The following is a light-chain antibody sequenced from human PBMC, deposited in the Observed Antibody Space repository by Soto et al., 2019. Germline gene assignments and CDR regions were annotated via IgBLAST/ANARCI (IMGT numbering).Light chain of an antibody. Sequence: QSVLTQPPSLSEAPRQRVTISCSGSRSNIGENAVNWYQQFPGKAPKLLIYYDDLLPSGVSDRFSGSKSGTSASLDISGLQSEDEADYYCAAWDNSLNGWVFGGGTKLTVL. CDR1: RSNIGENA. J-gene: IGLJ3*02. V-gene: IGLV1-36*01. CDR2: YDD. CDR3: AAWDNSLNGWV.